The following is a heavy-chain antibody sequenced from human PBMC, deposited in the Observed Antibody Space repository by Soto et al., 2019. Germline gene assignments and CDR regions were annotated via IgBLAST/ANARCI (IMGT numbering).Heavy chain of an antibody. V-gene: IGHV1-18*01. J-gene: IGHJ6*02. CDR3: ARDFYGDPPNYYYYGMDV. D-gene: IGHD4-17*01. CDR1: GYTFTSYG. CDR2: ISAYNGNT. Sequence: QVQLVQSGAEVKKPGASVKVSCKASGYTFTSYGISWVRKPPGQGLEWMGWISAYNGNTNYAQKLQGRVTMTTDTSTSTAYMELRSLRSDDTAVYYCARDFYGDPPNYYYYGMDVWGQGTTVTVSS.